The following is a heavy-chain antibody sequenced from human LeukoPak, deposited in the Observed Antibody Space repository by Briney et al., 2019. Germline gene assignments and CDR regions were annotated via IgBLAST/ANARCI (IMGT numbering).Heavy chain of an antibody. CDR1: GDSVSSNSAA. Sequence: SQTLSLTCAISGDSVSSNSAAWNWIRQSPSRGLEWLGRTYYRSKWYNDYAVSVKSRITIKPDTSKNQFSLQLNSVTPEDTAVYYCARDRGSYGRYSSIMDGFDPWGQGTLVAVSS. CDR3: ARDRGSYGRYSSIMDGFDP. V-gene: IGHV6-1*01. D-gene: IGHD6-19*01. J-gene: IGHJ5*02. CDR2: TYYRSKWYN.